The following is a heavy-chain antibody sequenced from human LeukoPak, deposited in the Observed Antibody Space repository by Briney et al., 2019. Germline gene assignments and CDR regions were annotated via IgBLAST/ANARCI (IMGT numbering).Heavy chain of an antibody. D-gene: IGHD5-24*01. J-gene: IGHJ4*02. CDR2: VNLQGST. Sequence: SETLSLTCGVSGGSITSTNYWTWVRQPPGKGLEWIGEVNLQGSTNYNPSLMGRVAISVDMSENHISLQLTSVTAADTGIYYCARGYGWLRHWGQGTLVTVSS. V-gene: IGHV4-4*02. CDR3: ARGYGWLRH. CDR1: GGSITSTNY.